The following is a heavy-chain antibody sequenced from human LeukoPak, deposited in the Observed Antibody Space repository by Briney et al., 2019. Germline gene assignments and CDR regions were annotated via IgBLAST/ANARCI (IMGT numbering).Heavy chain of an antibody. J-gene: IGHJ4*02. CDR3: AKESGDGLYYFDY. V-gene: IGHV3-33*06. Sequence: GGSLRLSCAASGFTFSSYGMHWVRQAPGKGLEWVAIIWYDGSNKYYADSVKGRFTISRDNSKNTLYLQMNSLSAEDTAVYYCAKESGDGLYYFDYWGQGTLVTVSS. D-gene: IGHD2-21*02. CDR2: IWYDGSNK. CDR1: GFTFSSYG.